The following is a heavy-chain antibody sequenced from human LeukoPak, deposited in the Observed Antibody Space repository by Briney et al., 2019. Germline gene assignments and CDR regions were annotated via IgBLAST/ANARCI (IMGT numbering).Heavy chain of an antibody. Sequence: GASVKVSCRASGYTFTSYYMHWVRQAPGQGLEWMGLINPTGDSTGYAQKFQGRVTMTRDMSTSTDFMELSSLRSEDTAVYYCARPRTMNWFDPWGQGTLVTVSS. CDR2: INPTGDST. V-gene: IGHV1-46*01. J-gene: IGHJ5*02. D-gene: IGHD3-3*01. CDR3: ARPRTMNWFDP. CDR1: GYTFTSYY.